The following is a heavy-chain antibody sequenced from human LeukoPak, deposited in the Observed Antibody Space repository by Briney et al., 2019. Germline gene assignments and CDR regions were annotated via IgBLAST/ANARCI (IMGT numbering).Heavy chain of an antibody. Sequence: PGGSLRLSCAASGFTFSSYAMSWVRQAPGKGLEWVSAISGSGGNTYYADSVKGRFTISRDNSKNTLYLQMNSLRAEDTAIYYRAKDRYSYGPRWGQGTLVTVSS. CDR2: ISGSGGNT. D-gene: IGHD5-18*01. V-gene: IGHV3-23*01. CDR1: GFTFSSYA. J-gene: IGHJ4*02. CDR3: AKDRYSYGPR.